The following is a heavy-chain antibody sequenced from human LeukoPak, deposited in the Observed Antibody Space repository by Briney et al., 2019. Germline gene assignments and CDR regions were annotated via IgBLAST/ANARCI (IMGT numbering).Heavy chain of an antibody. V-gene: IGHV4-39*02. CDR1: GGSIRSGSHY. CDR2: IYYSGST. D-gene: IGHD3-22*01. CDR3: AKRDDSGGNLVDL. J-gene: IGHJ4*02. Sequence: PSETLSLTCTVSGGSIRSGSHYWAWLRQPPGKGLEWIGSIYYSGSTYYNPSLENRVTISIDTSKNHFSLKLSSLNAADTSVYYCAKRDDSGGNLVDLWGQGTLVTVS.